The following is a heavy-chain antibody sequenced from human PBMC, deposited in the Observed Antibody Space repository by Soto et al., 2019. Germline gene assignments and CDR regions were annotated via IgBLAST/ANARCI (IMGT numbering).Heavy chain of an antibody. CDR2: ISGSGDNT. V-gene: IGHV3-23*01. J-gene: IGHJ4*01. CDR3: AKGRAITVYGVDILFDY. Sequence: GGSLRLSCKASGFSFSDYAMTWVRQAPGKGLEWVSVISGSGDNTFYAASVKGRFAISRDNSKNVLYLQMSSLSADDAAVYFCAKGRAITVYGVDILFDYWGLGTLVTVSS. D-gene: IGHD3-3*01. CDR1: GFSFSDYA.